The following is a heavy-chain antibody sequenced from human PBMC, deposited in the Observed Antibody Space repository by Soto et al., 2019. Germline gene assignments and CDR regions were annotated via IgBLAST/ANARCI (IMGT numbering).Heavy chain of an antibody. V-gene: IGHV4-59*01. J-gene: IGHJ6*02. Sequence: SETLCLTCTVSGVFSSSYYWSWIRPPPGKGLELIGYIYYSGSTKYNPSLKSRVTISIDTSKNQFSLKLSSVTAADTAVYYCARGGYGLDVWGQRTTVTVSS. CDR1: GVFSSSYY. CDR2: IYYSGST. CDR3: ARGGYGLDV.